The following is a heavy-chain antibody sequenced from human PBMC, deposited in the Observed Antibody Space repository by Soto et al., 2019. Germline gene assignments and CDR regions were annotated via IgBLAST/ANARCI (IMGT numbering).Heavy chain of an antibody. CDR3: ARDKRYYDFWSGILDV. J-gene: IGHJ6*02. D-gene: IGHD3-3*01. CDR1: GFTFSSYW. CDR2: IKQDGSEK. Sequence: AGGSLRLSCAASGFTFSSYWMSWVRQAPGKGLEWVANIKQDGSEKYYVDSVKGRFTISRDNAKNSLYLQMNTLRAEDTAVYYCARDKRYYDFWSGILDVWGQGTTVTVSS. V-gene: IGHV3-7*01.